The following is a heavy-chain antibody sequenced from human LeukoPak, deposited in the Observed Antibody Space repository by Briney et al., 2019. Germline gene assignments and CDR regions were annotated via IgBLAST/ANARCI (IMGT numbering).Heavy chain of an antibody. CDR1: GFTLSDHY. CDR3: ARRYCIGGNCRYSDY. J-gene: IGHJ4*02. V-gene: IGHV3-72*01. Sequence: GGSLRLSCGASGFTLSDHYMDWVRQAPGKGLEWGGRTTNKANSYTTEYAASVKGRFTISRDDSKNSLYLQMNSLKTEDTAVYYCARRYCIGGNCRYSDYWGQGTLVTVSS. D-gene: IGHD2-15*01. CDR2: TTNKANSYTT.